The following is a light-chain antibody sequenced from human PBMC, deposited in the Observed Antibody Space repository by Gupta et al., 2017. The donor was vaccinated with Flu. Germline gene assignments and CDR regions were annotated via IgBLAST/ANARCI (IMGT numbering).Light chain of an antibody. Sequence: PATLSLSPGERATLSCRASQSVSSYLAWYQQKPGQAPRLLIYDASNRATGIPARFSGSGSGTDFTLTTSSLEPEDFAVYYCQQRSNWSFTFGPGTKVDIK. J-gene: IGKJ3*01. CDR3: QQRSNWSFT. CDR1: QSVSSY. CDR2: DAS. V-gene: IGKV3-11*01.